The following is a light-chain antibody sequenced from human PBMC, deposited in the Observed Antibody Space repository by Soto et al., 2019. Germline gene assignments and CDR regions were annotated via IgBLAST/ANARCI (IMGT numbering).Light chain of an antibody. V-gene: IGLV1-47*01. CDR3: ATWDDRLSGPV. J-gene: IGLJ3*02. Sequence: QSVLTQPPSASGTPGQRVTISCSERNSSIGSNYVYWYKQLPGTAPKLLIYRNDQRPSGVPDRFSGSKSGTSASLAISGLRSEDEADYYCATWDDRLSGPVFGGGTKLTVL. CDR1: NSSIGSNY. CDR2: RND.